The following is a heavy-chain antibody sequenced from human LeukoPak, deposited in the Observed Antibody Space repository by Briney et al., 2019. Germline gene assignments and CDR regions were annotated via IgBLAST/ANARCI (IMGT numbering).Heavy chain of an antibody. CDR1: GFIVSSNY. CDR2: IRYDGSNK. D-gene: IGHD3-10*01. CDR3: AKVVRGSGSYYSLDY. V-gene: IGHV3-30*02. J-gene: IGHJ4*02. Sequence: PGGSLRLSCAASGFIVSSNYMSWVRQAPGKGLEWVAFIRYDGSNKYYADSVKGRFTISRDNSKNTLYLQMNSLRAEDTAVYYCAKVVRGSGSYYSLDYWGQGTLVTVSS.